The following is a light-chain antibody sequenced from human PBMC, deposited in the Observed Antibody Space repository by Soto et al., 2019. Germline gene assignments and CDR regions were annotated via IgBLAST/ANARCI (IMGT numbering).Light chain of an antibody. CDR3: CSYVGSSAAV. CDR1: SSDVGSNYL. CDR2: EGS. J-gene: IGLJ7*01. V-gene: IGLV2-23*01. Sequence: QSALTQPASVSGSPGQSITISCTETSSDVGSNYLVSWYQQHPGKAPKLMIYEGSKRPSGVSNRFSGSKSGNTASLTISGLQAEDEADYYCCSYVGSSAAVFGGGTQLTVL.